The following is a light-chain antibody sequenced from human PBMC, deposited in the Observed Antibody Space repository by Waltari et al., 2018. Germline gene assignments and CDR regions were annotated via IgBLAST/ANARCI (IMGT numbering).Light chain of an antibody. CDR3: QHRINWPLT. CDR2: DAS. J-gene: IGKJ1*01. V-gene: IGKV3-11*01. Sequence: EIVLTQSPATLSLSPGERATLSCRASQSVSNYLLWYQQKPGQAPSLLISDASNRATGVPARFSGSGSGTNFTLTISSLEPDDFAVYYCQHRINWPLTFGQGTKVEIK. CDR1: QSVSNY.